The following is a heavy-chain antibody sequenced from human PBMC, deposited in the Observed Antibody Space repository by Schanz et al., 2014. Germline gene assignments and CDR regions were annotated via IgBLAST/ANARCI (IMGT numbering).Heavy chain of an antibody. CDR2: INPSGGGT. CDR3: ARAPSACGSDTSCRGAGFDY. V-gene: IGHV1-46*03. Sequence: QVQLVQSGAEVKKPGASVKVSCKASGYTFVSYSMHWVRQAPGQGLEWMGIINPSGGGTSYALTFHDRGIVTRDTARSTVYMELSSLRSEDTAVYDCARAPSACGSDTSCRGAGFDYWGQGTLVTVSS. D-gene: IGHD2-2*01. J-gene: IGHJ4*02. CDR1: GYTFVSYS.